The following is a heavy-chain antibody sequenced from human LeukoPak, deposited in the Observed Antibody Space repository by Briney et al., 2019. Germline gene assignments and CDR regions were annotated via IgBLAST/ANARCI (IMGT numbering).Heavy chain of an antibody. D-gene: IGHD3-10*01. J-gene: IGHJ6*02. CDR1: GYTFTSYD. CDR3: ARSWFGELLYGYYYGMDV. Sequence: ASVKVSCKASGYTFTSYDISWVRQATGQGLEWMGWMNPNSGNTGYAQKFQGRVTVTRNTSISTAYMELSSLRSEDTAVYYCARSWFGELLYGYYYGMDVWGQGTTVTVSS. CDR2: MNPNSGNT. V-gene: IGHV1-8*01.